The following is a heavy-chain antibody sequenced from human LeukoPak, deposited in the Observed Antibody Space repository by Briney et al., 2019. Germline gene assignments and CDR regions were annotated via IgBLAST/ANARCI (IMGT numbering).Heavy chain of an antibody. CDR2: ISAYNGNT. J-gene: IGHJ5*02. V-gene: IGHV1-18*01. Sequence: AAVTVSYMDSGYTFTKYGISWVGQAPGQGGEGMGWISAYNGNTNYAQKLQGRVTMTTDTSTSTAYMELRSLRSDDTAVYYCARSLLLDTWFDPWGQGTLVTVSS. CDR3: ARSLLLDTWFDP. D-gene: IGHD2-15*01. CDR1: GYTFTKYG.